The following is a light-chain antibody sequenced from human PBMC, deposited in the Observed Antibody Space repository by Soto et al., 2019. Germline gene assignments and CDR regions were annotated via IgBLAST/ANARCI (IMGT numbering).Light chain of an antibody. CDR2: GAS. CDR1: QSVSSSY. V-gene: IGKV3-20*01. CDR3: QQYANSHGT. J-gene: IGKJ1*01. Sequence: IVMRQSLPHLSLSPGERATLSCWVSQSVSSSYLAWYQQKPGQAPRLLIYGASSRASGIPDRFRGSGSGTDFTLTISRLEPEDFAVYYCQQYANSHGTFGQGTKVDIK.